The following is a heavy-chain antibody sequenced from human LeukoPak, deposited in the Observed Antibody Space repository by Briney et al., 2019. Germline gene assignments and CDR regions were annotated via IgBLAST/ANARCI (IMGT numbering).Heavy chain of an antibody. CDR1: GFTVSSNY. D-gene: IGHD6-19*01. J-gene: IGHJ4*02. CDR2: IYSGGST. Sequence: GGSLRLSCAASGFTVSSNYMSWVRQAPGKGLEWVSVIYSGGSTYYADSVKGRFTISRDNSKNSLYLHMDSLRAEDTAVYYCARGAYSSGWAYFDHWGQGTLVTVSS. CDR3: ARGAYSSGWAYFDH. V-gene: IGHV3-53*01.